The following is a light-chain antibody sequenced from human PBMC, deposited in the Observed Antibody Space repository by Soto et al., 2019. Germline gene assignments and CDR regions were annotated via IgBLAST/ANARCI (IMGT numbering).Light chain of an antibody. V-gene: IGKV1-5*01. J-gene: IGKJ1*01. CDR3: QQYNSFIWT. CDR2: DAS. Sequence: DIQMTQSPATLSASVGDRVTITCRASQSVRSWLAWYQQKPGTAPKLLIFDASRLESGVPSRFSGSGSGTEFTLTISSLQPDDFATYYCQQYNSFIWTFGQGTKVDI. CDR1: QSVRSW.